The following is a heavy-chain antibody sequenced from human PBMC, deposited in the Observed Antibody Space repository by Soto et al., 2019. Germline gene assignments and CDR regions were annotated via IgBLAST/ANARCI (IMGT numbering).Heavy chain of an antibody. CDR2: ISDSGGST. J-gene: IGHJ4*02. CDR3: AKGSAVVSPAMLRFGELLFDY. CDR1: GFTFSNYA. D-gene: IGHD1-26*01. Sequence: GGSLRLSCAASGFTFSNYAMSWVRQAPGKGLEWVSTISDSGGSTYYADSVRGRFSISRDNSKNTLYLQMNSLRAEDTVVYYCAKGSAVVSPAMLRFGELLFDYWGQGTLVTVSS. V-gene: IGHV3-23*01.